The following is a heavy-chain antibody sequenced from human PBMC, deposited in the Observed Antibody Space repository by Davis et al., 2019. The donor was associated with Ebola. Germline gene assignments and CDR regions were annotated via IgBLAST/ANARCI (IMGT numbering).Heavy chain of an antibody. Sequence: ASVKVSCKASGYSFPIYAIHWVRQAPGQGLEWMGWIDAGNGNTKYSHRFQGRVTITRDTSATTAYMELSSLRPEDTAVYYCAREAEVDGSIFFLHWGQGTLVTVSS. CDR1: GYSFPIYA. CDR3: AREAEVDGSIFFLH. CDR2: IDAGNGNT. D-gene: IGHD3-10*01. V-gene: IGHV1-3*01. J-gene: IGHJ1*01.